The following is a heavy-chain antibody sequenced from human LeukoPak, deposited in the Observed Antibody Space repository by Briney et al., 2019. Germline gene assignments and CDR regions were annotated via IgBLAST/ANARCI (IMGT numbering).Heavy chain of an antibody. D-gene: IGHD6-13*01. Sequence: SETLSVTCTVSGCSISSGMYSGSWIRQPPGKGLEWLGYIYYSGSSNYNPSLMSRVAISVDTSKNQFSLKLGSVTAADTAVYYCARERSSSGYNWFDPWGQGTLVTVSS. J-gene: IGHJ5*02. V-gene: IGHV4-61*01. CDR1: GCSISSGMYS. CDR2: IYYSGSS. CDR3: ARERSSSGYNWFDP.